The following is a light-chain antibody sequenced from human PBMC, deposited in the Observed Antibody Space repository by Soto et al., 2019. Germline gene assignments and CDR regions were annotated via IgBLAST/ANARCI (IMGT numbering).Light chain of an antibody. J-gene: IGKJ1*01. CDR3: QQYDSSPRT. CDR1: QSVSSSY. V-gene: IGKV3-20*01. Sequence: ERVVTQSPGTLSLSPGERATLSCRASQSVSSSYLAWYQQKPGQAPRLLIYRTSNRATGIPDRFSGSGSGTDFTLTISRLEPEDFAVYWCQQYDSSPRTFGQGTKVDI. CDR2: RTS.